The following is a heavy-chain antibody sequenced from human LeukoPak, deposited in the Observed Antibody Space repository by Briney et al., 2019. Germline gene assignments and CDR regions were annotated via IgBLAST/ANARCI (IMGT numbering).Heavy chain of an antibody. V-gene: IGHV1-69*02. D-gene: IGHD1-26*01. CDR3: ATRIVGASLPRFGDAFDI. J-gene: IGHJ3*02. CDR1: GDTFSGYY. Sequence: PLASVKVSCKASGDTFSGYYIHWVRQAPGQGLEWMGRIIPILGIANYAQKFQGRVTITADKSTSTAYMELSSLRSEDTAVYYCATRIVGASLPRFGDAFDIWGQGTMVTVSS. CDR2: IIPILGIA.